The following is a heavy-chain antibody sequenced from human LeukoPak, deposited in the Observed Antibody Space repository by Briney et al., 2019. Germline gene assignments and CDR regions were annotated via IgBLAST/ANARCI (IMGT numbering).Heavy chain of an antibody. CDR2: FSGSGGST. J-gene: IGHJ4*02. CDR3: AKAGGIAVAGTVY. D-gene: IGHD6-19*01. V-gene: IGHV3-23*01. CDR1: GFTFSSYA. Sequence: GGSLRLSCAASGFTFSSYAMSWVRQAPGKGLEWVSAFSGSGGSTYYADSVKGRFTISRDNSKNTLYLQMNSLRAEDTAVYYCAKAGGIAVAGTVYWGQGTLVTVSS.